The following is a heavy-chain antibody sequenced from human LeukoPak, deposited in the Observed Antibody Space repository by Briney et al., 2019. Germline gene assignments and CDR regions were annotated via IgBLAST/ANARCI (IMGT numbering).Heavy chain of an antibody. CDR3: ARAFYSSGYYPTGPFDY. CDR2: IYYSGST. V-gene: IGHV4-30-4*01. Sequence: KTSETLSLTCTVSGGSISSGDYYWSWIRQPPGKGLEWVGYIYYSGSTYYNPSLKSRVTISVDTSKNQFSLKLSSVTAADTAVYYCARAFYSSGYYPTGPFDYWGQGTLVTVSS. J-gene: IGHJ4*02. CDR1: GGSISSGDYY. D-gene: IGHD3-22*01.